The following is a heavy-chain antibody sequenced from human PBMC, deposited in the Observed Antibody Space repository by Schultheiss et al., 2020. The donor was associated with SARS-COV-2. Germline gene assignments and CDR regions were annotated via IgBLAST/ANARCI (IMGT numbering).Heavy chain of an antibody. CDR2: ISGSGGST. V-gene: IGHV3-23*01. D-gene: IGHD2-2*02. Sequence: GGSLRLSCAASGFTFSSYSMNWVRQAPGKGLEWVSAISGSGGSTYYADSVKGRFTISRDNSKNTLYLQMNSLRAEDTAVYYCAKASDWEYQLLYRVYYYYYGMDVWGQGTTVTVSS. J-gene: IGHJ6*02. CDR1: GFTFSSYS. CDR3: AKASDWEYQLLYRVYYYYYGMDV.